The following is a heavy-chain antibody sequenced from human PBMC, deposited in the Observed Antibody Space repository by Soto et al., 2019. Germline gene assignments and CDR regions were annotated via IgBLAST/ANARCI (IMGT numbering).Heavy chain of an antibody. J-gene: IGHJ4*02. D-gene: IGHD6-13*01. Sequence: QVQLVESGGGVVQPGRSLRLSCAASGFTFSSYGMHWVRQAPGKGLEWVAVISYDGSNKYYADSVKGRFTISRDNSKNTLYLHMNSLRAEDTAVYYCAKIPRIAAAGLDYWGQGTLVTVSS. V-gene: IGHV3-30*18. CDR3: AKIPRIAAAGLDY. CDR2: ISYDGSNK. CDR1: GFTFSSYG.